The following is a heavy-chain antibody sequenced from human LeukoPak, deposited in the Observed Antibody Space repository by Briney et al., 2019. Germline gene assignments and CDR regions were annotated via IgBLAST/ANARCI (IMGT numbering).Heavy chain of an antibody. D-gene: IGHD3-22*01. CDR2: INPNSGGT. Sequence: ASVKVSCKVSGYTLPELSMHWVRQAPGKGLEWMGWINPNSGGTNYAQKFQGWVTMTRDTSISTAYMELSRLRSDDTAVYYCARELYYDSSGYHSTHDAFDIWGQGTMVTVSS. CDR1: GYTLPELS. CDR3: ARELYYDSSGYHSTHDAFDI. J-gene: IGHJ3*02. V-gene: IGHV1-2*04.